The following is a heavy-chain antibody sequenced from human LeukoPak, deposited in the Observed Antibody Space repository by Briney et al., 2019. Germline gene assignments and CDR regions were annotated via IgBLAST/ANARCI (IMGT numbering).Heavy chain of an antibody. CDR3: AREDCSSTSCYFDY. V-gene: IGHV4-34*01. CDR2: INHSGST. J-gene: IGHJ4*02. Sequence: SETLSLTCAVYGGSFSGYYWSWIRQPPGKGLEWIGEINHSGSTNHNPSLTSRVTIPVDTSKNHFSLKLTSVTAADTAVYYCAREDCSSTSCYFDYWGQGTLVTVSS. CDR1: GGSFSGYY. D-gene: IGHD2-2*01.